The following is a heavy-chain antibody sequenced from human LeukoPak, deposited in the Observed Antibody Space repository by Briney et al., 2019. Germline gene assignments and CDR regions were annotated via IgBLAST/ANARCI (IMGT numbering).Heavy chain of an antibody. Sequence: SETLSLTCTVSGGSISGYYWSWIRQPPGKGLEWIAYIYYNGISNYNPSLKSRVIISVDSSKNQFSLKLTSVTAADTAVYYCARHPSSWIDSMDVWGQGTTVTVSS. CDR3: ARHPSSWIDSMDV. D-gene: IGHD2-2*03. J-gene: IGHJ6*02. CDR2: IYYNGIS. V-gene: IGHV4-59*01. CDR1: GGSISGYY.